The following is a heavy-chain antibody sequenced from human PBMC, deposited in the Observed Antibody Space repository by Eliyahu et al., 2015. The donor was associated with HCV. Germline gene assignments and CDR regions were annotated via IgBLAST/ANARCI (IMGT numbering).Heavy chain of an antibody. J-gene: IGHJ4*02. CDR1: GFTXNXFX. CDR3: TRGGCVGGACFFGSNDDY. CDR2: ILHDGSNK. Sequence: QVQLVESGGGVVXPGGSLXLSCAASGFTXNXFXLXWVRQAPGKGLEWVGVILHDGSNKYYADSVKGRFTISRDNSKNTLSLQMNSLRSEDTAVYYCTRGGCVGGACFFGSNDDYWGQGTLVTVSS. D-gene: IGHD2-21*02. V-gene: IGHV3-30-3*01.